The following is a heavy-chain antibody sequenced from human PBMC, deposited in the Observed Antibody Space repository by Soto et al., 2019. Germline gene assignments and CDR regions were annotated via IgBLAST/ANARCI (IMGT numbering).Heavy chain of an antibody. J-gene: IGHJ6*02. V-gene: IGHV1-18*01. CDR2: ISANNVNT. CDR1: GYSFSTYA. Sequence: QVQLVQSGAEVKKPGASVKVSCKTSGYSFSTYAITWLRQAPGQGLEWMGWISANNVNTHYVQKFQGRVTMTADTSTSTAYMELRSLISDDTAVYYCARVWFPRLMDAWGQGTTVTVSS. CDR3: ARVWFPRLMDA. D-gene: IGHD3-10*01.